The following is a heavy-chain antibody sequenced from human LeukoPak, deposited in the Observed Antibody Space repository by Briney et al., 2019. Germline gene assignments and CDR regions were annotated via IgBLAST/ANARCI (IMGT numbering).Heavy chain of an antibody. CDR3: AGGDYSSSFDF. D-gene: IGHD6-13*01. CDR1: GGSISSSSYY. V-gene: IGHV4-39*01. Sequence: PSETLSLTCTVSGGSISSSSYYWGWIRQPPGKGLEWIGSLYYTGSTYYNPSLKSRVTISIDTSKNQFSLKLSSVTAADTAVYYCAGGDYSSSFDFWGQGTMVTVSS. J-gene: IGHJ3*01. CDR2: LYYTGST.